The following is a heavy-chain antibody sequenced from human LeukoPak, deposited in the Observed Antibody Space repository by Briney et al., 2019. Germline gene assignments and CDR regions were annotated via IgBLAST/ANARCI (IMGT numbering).Heavy chain of an antibody. CDR2: TYYRSKWFN. D-gene: IGHD2-21*01. J-gene: IGHJ3*01. V-gene: IGHV6-1*01. CDR1: GDSVSSYSAA. Sequence: SQTLSLTCAVSGDSVSSYSAAWNWIRQSPWRGLEWLGRTYYRSKWFNDYAISLKGRITIKPDTSKNQFSLQLNSVSPEDTAVYYCAREEGAGPVIDALDLWGQGTMVTVSS. CDR3: AREEGAGPVIDALDL.